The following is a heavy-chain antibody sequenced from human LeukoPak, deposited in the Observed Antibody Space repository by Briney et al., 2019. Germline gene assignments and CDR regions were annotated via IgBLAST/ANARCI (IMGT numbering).Heavy chain of an antibody. Sequence: GGSLRLSCAASEFTFDDYAVHWVRQAPGKGLEWVSAISWNSGTIDYADSVKGRFTISRDNAKNSLYLEMNSLRAEDTALYYCVKSASYSVSFSNWFDPWGQGTLVTVSS. CDR3: VKSASYSVSFSNWFDP. D-gene: IGHD1-26*01. V-gene: IGHV3-9*01. J-gene: IGHJ5*02. CDR2: ISWNSGTI. CDR1: EFTFDDYA.